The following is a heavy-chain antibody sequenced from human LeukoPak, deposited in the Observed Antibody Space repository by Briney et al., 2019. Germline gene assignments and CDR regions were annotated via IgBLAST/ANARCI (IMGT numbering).Heavy chain of an antibody. CDR3: ARDQATMIRNGFDV. Sequence: GGSLRLSCAASGFIFSDYNMNWVRQAPGKGLEWVSVICGGGKTYYADSVKGRFTLSRVNSKNMLFLQMNGLRVEDTAVYYCARDQATMIRNGFDVWGQGTTVTVSS. V-gene: IGHV3-53*01. CDR2: ICGGGKT. D-gene: IGHD3-10*01. CDR1: GFIFSDYN. J-gene: IGHJ6*02.